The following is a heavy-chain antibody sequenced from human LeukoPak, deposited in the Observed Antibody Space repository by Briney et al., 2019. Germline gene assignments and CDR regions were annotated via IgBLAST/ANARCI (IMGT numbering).Heavy chain of an antibody. Sequence: PSETLSLTCTVSGGSISSYYWSWIRQPPGKGLEWIGYIYYTGSTNCNPSLKSRVTISVDTSKNQFSLKLSSVTAADTAVYYCARGNSGSYYGFDYWGQGTLVTVSS. CDR3: ARGNSGSYYGFDY. J-gene: IGHJ4*02. D-gene: IGHD1-26*01. CDR1: GGSISSYY. CDR2: IYYTGST. V-gene: IGHV4-59*01.